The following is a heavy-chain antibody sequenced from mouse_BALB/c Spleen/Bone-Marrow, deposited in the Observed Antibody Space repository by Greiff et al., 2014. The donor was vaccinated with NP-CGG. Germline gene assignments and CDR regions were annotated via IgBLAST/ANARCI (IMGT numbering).Heavy chain of an antibody. CDR2: INPGSGGT. D-gene: IGHD2-13*01. V-gene: IGHV1-54*01. CDR3: AIRDYSFAY. J-gene: IGHJ3*01. Sequence: QVQLQQSGAELVRPGTSVKVSCKASGYAFNNYLIEWVKQRPEQGLEWIGVINPGSGGTNYNEKFKGKATLTADKSSSTAYLQLRSLKADDVAVYFCAIRDYSFAYWGQGALVTVS. CDR1: GYAFNNYL.